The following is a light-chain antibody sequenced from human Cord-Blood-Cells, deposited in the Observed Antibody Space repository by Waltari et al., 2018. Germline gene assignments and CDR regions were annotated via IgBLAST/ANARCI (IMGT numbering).Light chain of an antibody. CDR2: EGS. CDR1: SSDVGSYNL. CDR3: CSYAGSSTFAV. Sequence: QSALPQPASVSGSPGQSITISCTGTSSDVGSYNLVSWYQQHPGKAPKLMIYEGSKRPSGVSNRVSGSKSGNTASLTISGRQAEDEADYYCCSYAGSSTFAVFGGGTKLTVL. V-gene: IGLV2-23*03. J-gene: IGLJ3*02.